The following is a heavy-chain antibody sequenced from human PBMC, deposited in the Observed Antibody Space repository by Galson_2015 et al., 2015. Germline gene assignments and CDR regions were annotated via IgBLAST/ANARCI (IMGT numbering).Heavy chain of an antibody. CDR1: GFTFSSYG. V-gene: IGHV3-33*01. J-gene: IGHJ6*02. CDR2: IWYDGSNK. CDR3: ARDRGVPAAMHGMDV. D-gene: IGHD2-2*01. Sequence: SLRLSCAASGFTFSSYGMHWVRQAPGKGLEWVAVIWYDGSNKYYADSVKGRFTISRDNSKNTLYLQMNSLRAEDTAVYYCARDRGVPAAMHGMDVWGQGTTVTVSS.